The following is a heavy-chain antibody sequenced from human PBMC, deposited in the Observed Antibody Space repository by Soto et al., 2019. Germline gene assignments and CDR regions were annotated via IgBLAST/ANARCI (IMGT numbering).Heavy chain of an antibody. V-gene: IGHV1-46*01. CDR1: GYTFTSYY. J-gene: IGHJ5*02. Sequence: GASVKVSCKASGYTFTSYYMHWVRQAPGQGLEWMGIINPSGGSTSYAQKFQGRVTMTRDTSTSTVYMELSSLRSEDTAVYYCARALTYYYDSSGYYAPWGQGTLVTVSS. CDR2: INPSGGST. D-gene: IGHD3-22*01. CDR3: ARALTYYYDSSGYYAP.